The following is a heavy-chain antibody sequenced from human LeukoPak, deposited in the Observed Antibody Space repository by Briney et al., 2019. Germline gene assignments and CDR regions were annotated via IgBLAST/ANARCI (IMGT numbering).Heavy chain of an antibody. D-gene: IGHD3-3*01. V-gene: IGHV3-7*03. CDR2: INRDRSEK. J-gene: IGHJ4*02. Sequence: PGGSVSLSCVVSVFTLCSCYVMGLRQAPGGGLEGLTNINRDRSEKSYVDSVKGRFTITRDNAKNSLCLQMNSLRVEDSAIYYCATYDCCSGYDNACWGQGTLVTVSS. CDR3: ATYDCCSGYDNAC. CDR1: VFTLCSCY.